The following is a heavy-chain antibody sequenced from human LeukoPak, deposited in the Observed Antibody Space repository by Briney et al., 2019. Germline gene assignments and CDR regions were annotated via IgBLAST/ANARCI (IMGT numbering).Heavy chain of an antibody. CDR1: GGSISSGSYY. V-gene: IGHV4-61*02. CDR2: IYTSGST. D-gene: IGHD4/OR15-4a*01. J-gene: IGHJ4*02. CDR3: ARDNAKRVDY. Sequence: PSETLSLTCTVSGGSISSGSYYWSWIRQPAGKGLEWIGRIYTSGSTNYNPSLKSRVTISVDTSKNQFSLKLSSVTAADTAVYYCARDNAKRVDYWGQGTLVTVSS.